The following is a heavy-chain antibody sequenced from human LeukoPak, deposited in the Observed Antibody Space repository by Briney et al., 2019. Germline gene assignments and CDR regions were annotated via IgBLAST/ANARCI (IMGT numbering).Heavy chain of an antibody. J-gene: IGHJ4*02. CDR3: ARTYSWSLSRFDY. CDR1: GFTFSSYW. CDR2: IKQDGSDK. D-gene: IGHD3-16*02. Sequence: GGSLRLSCAASGFTFSSYWMDWVRQAPGKGLEWVANIKQDGSDKYYVDSVKGRFTISRDNAKNSVFLQMNSLRAEDTAVYYCARTYSWSLSRFDYWGQGTLVTVSS. V-gene: IGHV3-7*01.